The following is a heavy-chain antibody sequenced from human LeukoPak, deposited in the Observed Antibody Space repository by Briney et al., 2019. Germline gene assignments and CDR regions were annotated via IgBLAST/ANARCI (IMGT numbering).Heavy chain of an antibody. J-gene: IGHJ2*01. D-gene: IGHD2-21*02. CDR2: LHTTGGT. Sequence: SETLSLTCIVSGASISSGNYYWTWIRQPAGKGLEWIGRLHTTGGTNYNPSFKSRVTISVDTSKNQFSLKLSSVTAADTAVYYCARGVSCGGDCSHFDLWGRGTLVTVSS. V-gene: IGHV4-61*02. CDR3: ARGVSCGGDCSHFDL. CDR1: GASISSGNYY.